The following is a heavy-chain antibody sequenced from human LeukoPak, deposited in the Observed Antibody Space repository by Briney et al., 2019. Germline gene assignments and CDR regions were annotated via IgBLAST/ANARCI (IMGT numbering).Heavy chain of an antibody. J-gene: IGHJ4*02. CDR2: ISGSGGST. D-gene: IGHD3-22*01. Sequence: PGGSLRLSCVASGFTFSDYAMSWVRQTPGKGLEWVSFISGSGGSTYYADSVKGRFTISRDNAKNTLYLQMNSLRAEDTAVYYCAKGRSIVVVKNPDDYWGQGTLVTVSS. CDR1: GFTFSDYA. V-gene: IGHV3-23*01. CDR3: AKGRSIVVVKNPDDY.